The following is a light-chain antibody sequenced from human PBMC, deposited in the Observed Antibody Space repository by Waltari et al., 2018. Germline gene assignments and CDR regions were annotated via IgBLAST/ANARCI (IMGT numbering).Light chain of an antibody. V-gene: IGLV3-21*04. CDR1: DIGSKS. CDR3: HLWDSSTVNWV. CDR2: YDN. J-gene: IGLJ3*02. Sequence: SYVPTQPPSVSVAPGKTASITCGGDDIGSKSVHWFQQKPGQAPVLVIYYDNDRPSGIPERFSGSNSGNTATLTISRFEAGDEADYYCHLWDSSTVNWVFGGGTKLTVL.